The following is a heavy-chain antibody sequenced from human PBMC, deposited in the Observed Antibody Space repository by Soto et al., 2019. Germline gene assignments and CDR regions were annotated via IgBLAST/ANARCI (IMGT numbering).Heavy chain of an antibody. Sequence: WASVKVSCKVSGYTLTELSMHWVRQAPGKGLEWMGGFDPEDGETIYAQKFQGRVTMTEDTSTDTAYMELSSLRSEDTAVYYCATLDYDSSGPIDYWGQGTLVTVSS. D-gene: IGHD3-22*01. J-gene: IGHJ4*02. CDR2: FDPEDGET. CDR1: GYTLTELS. V-gene: IGHV1-24*01. CDR3: ATLDYDSSGPIDY.